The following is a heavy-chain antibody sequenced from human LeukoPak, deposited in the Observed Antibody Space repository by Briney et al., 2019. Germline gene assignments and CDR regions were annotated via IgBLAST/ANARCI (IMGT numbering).Heavy chain of an antibody. CDR2: ISGSGGST. D-gene: IGHD3-10*01. J-gene: IGHJ4*02. V-gene: IGHV3-23*01. Sequence: GGSLRLSCAASGFTFSSYAMSWVRQAPGKGLEWVSAISGSGGSTYHADSVKGRFTISRDNSKNTLYLQMNSLRAEDTAIYYCAKRGPIYSASPGNYFDYWGQGTLVTVSS. CDR1: GFTFSSYA. CDR3: AKRGPIYSASPGNYFDY.